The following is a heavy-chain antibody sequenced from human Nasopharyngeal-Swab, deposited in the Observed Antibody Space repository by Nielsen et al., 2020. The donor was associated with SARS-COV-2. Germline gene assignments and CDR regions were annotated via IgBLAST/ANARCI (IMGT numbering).Heavy chain of an antibody. CDR3: ARDSLGPDYYDSSGYSDY. J-gene: IGHJ4*02. Sequence: GESLKISCAASGFTFSSYGMHWVRQAPGKGLEWVAVIWYDGSNKYYADSVKGRFTISRDNSKNTLYLQMNSLGAEDTAVYYCARDSLGPDYYDSSGYSDYWGQGTLVTVSS. CDR2: IWYDGSNK. V-gene: IGHV3-33*01. D-gene: IGHD3-22*01. CDR1: GFTFSSYG.